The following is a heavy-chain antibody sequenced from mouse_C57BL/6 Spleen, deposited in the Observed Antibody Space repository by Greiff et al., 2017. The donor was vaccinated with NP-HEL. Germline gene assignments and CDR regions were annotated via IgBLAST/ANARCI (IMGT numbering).Heavy chain of an antibody. Sequence: VQLQQSGPELVKPGASVKISCKASGYAFSSSWMNWVKQRPGKGLEWIGRIYPGDGDTNYNGKFKGKATLTADKSSSTAYMQLSSLTSEDSAVYFCARLFTTVVADYFDYWGQGTTLTVSS. CDR1: GYAFSSSW. CDR2: IYPGDGDT. CDR3: ARLFTTVVADYFDY. V-gene: IGHV1-82*01. J-gene: IGHJ2*01. D-gene: IGHD1-1*01.